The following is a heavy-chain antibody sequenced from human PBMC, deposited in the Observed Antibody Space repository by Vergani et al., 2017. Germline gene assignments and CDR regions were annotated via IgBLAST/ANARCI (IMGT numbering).Heavy chain of an antibody. CDR3: AGALYDSGGYYSLYYYYYYMDV. J-gene: IGHJ6*03. Sequence: QVQLVQSGAEVKKPGASVKVSCKASGYTFTRYDINWVRQATGQGLEWMGWMNPNSGNTGYAQKFQGRVTMTRNTAISTAYMELSSLRSEDTAVYYCAGALYDSGGYYSLYYYYYYMDVWGKGTTVTVSS. CDR1: GYTFTRYD. V-gene: IGHV1-8*01. CDR2: MNPNSGNT. D-gene: IGHD3-22*01.